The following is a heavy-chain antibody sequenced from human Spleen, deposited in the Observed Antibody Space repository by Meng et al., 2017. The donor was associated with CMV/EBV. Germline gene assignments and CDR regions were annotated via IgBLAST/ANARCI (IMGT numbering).Heavy chain of an antibody. D-gene: IGHD2-2*01. CDR2: INPSGGST. Sequence: ASVKVSCKASGYTFTSYYMHWVRQAPGQGLEWMGIINPSGGSTSYAQKFQGRVTMTRDTSTSTVYMELSSLRSEDTAVYYCARDLLSSSTSCYGGNWFDPWGQGTLVTVSS. V-gene: IGHV1-46*01. CDR1: GYTFTSYY. CDR3: ARDLLSSSTSCYGGNWFDP. J-gene: IGHJ5*02.